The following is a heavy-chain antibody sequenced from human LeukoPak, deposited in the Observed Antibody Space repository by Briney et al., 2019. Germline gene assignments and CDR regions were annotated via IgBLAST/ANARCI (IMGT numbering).Heavy chain of an antibody. V-gene: IGHV3-48*03. J-gene: IGHJ3*02. D-gene: IGHD3-22*01. CDR2: ISGSGSII. CDR1: GFSFRSYE. Sequence: PGGSLRLSCAASGFSFRSYEMNWVRQAPGEGLEWVSQISGSGSIIYYADSVKGRFSISRDNAKNSLYLQMNSLRAEDTVVYYCAREGPYDGSDGDAFDIWGQGTKVTVSS. CDR3: AREGPYDGSDGDAFDI.